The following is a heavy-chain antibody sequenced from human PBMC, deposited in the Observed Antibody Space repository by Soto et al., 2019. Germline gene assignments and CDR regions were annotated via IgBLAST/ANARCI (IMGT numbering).Heavy chain of an antibody. CDR3: AAEREISTSPRSYGMDV. Sequence: QVQLVQSGAEVKKPGASVKVSCKASGYTFTSYGISWVRQAPGQGLEWMGWISAYNGNTNYAQKLQGRVTMTTDTPTSTAYMELRSLRSDDTAVYYCAAEREISTSPRSYGMDVWGQGTTVTASS. CDR2: ISAYNGNT. J-gene: IGHJ6*02. V-gene: IGHV1-18*01. D-gene: IGHD2-2*01. CDR1: GYTFTSYG.